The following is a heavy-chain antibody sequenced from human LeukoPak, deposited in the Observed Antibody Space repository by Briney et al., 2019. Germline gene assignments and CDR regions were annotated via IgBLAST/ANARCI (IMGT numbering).Heavy chain of an antibody. Sequence: GSLRLSCAASGFTFSSYGMHWVRQAPGKGLEWVAVIWYDGSNKYYADSVKGRFTISRDNSKNTLYLQMNSLRAEDTAVYYCARDTVWFGNNYYYYYGMDVWGQGTTVTVSS. CDR2: IWYDGSNK. CDR3: ARDTVWFGNNYYYYYGMDV. V-gene: IGHV3-33*08. J-gene: IGHJ6*02. CDR1: GFTFSSYG. D-gene: IGHD3-10*01.